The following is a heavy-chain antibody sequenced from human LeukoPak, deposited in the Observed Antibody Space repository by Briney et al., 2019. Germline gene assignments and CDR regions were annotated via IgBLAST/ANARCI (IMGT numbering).Heavy chain of an antibody. CDR2: IYHRGRT. J-gene: IGHJ6*04. CDR1: GGSISSSNW. Sequence: PSETLSLTCAVSGGSISSSNWWSWVRPPPGKGLEWIGEIYHRGRTNYNPSLKSRVTISVDKSKNQFSLKLSSVTAADTAVYYCARDGIQLDYYYGMDVWGKGTTVTVSS. CDR3: ARDGIQLDYYYGMDV. V-gene: IGHV4-4*02. D-gene: IGHD5-18*01.